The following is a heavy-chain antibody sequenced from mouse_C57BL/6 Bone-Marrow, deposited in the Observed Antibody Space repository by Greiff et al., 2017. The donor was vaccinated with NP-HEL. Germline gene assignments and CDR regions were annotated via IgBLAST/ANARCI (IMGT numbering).Heavy chain of an antibody. CDR3: ARMRLPITSVVAPCYAMDD. D-gene: IGHD1-1*01. CDR1: GFSLSTFGMG. Sequence: QVTLKESGPGILQPSQTLSLTCSFSGFSLSTFGMGVGWIRQPSGKGLEWLAHIWWDDDKYYNPALKSRLTISKDTSNNQVFLKIANVDTADTATYYSARMRLPITSVVAPCYAMDDWGQGTSVTVSS. CDR2: IWWDDDK. V-gene: IGHV8-8*01. J-gene: IGHJ4*01.